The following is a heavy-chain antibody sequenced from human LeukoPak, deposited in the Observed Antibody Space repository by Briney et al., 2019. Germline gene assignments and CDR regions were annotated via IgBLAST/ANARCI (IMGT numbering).Heavy chain of an antibody. J-gene: IGHJ4*02. V-gene: IGHV4-34*01. CDR3: ARREGYYDSSGYYRARDY. CDR2: INHSGST. CDR1: GGSFSGYY. Sequence: SETLSLTCAVYGGSFSGYYWSWIRQPPGKGLEWIGEINHSGSTNYNPSLKSRVTISVDTSKNQFSLKLSSVTAADTAVYYCARREGYYDSSGYYRARDYWGQGTLVTVSS. D-gene: IGHD3-22*01.